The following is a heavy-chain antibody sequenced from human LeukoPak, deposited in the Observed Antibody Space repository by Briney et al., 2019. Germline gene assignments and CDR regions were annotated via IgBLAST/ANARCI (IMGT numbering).Heavy chain of an antibody. Sequence: GESLKISCKASGYTFISYWIVWVRQMPGKDLEWMGIIYPGDSDTTYSPSFEGQVTISADKSINTAYLQWSSLKASDTAMYYCARTGLRSDAFDIWGQGTMVTVSS. D-gene: IGHD5-12*01. CDR2: IYPGDSDT. CDR3: ARTGLRSDAFDI. J-gene: IGHJ3*02. V-gene: IGHV5-51*03. CDR1: GYTFISYW.